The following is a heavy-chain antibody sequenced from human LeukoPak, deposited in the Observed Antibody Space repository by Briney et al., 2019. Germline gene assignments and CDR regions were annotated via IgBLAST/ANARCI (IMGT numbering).Heavy chain of an antibody. D-gene: IGHD2-2*01. Sequence: GGSLRLSCTASGFTLSSSWMSWVRQPPGRGLEWVASIKQDGSQKYYVDSVKGRFTISRDNAKNSLYLQMNSLRAEDTAVYYCAKASAARIPNWFDPWGQGTLVTVSS. CDR2: IKQDGSQK. J-gene: IGHJ5*02. CDR1: GFTLSSSW. CDR3: AKASAARIPNWFDP. V-gene: IGHV3-7*03.